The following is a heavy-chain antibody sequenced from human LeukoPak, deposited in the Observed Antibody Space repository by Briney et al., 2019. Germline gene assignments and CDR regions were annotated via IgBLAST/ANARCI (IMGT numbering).Heavy chain of an antibody. J-gene: IGHJ4*02. CDR1: GGTFSSYA. D-gene: IGHD2-2*01. Sequence: SVKVSCKASGGTFSSYAISWVRQAPGQGLEWMGGIIPIFGTANYPQKFQGRVTITTDESTSTAYMELSSLRAEDTAVYYCASSPGRGIVVVPAAMMVYWGQGTLVTVSS. CDR2: IIPIFGTA. CDR3: ASSPGRGIVVVPAAMMVY. V-gene: IGHV1-69*05.